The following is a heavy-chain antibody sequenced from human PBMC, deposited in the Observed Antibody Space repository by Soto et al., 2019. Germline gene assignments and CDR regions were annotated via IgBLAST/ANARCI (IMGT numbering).Heavy chain of an antibody. Sequence: ASVKVSCKASGYTFTSYYMHWVRQAPGQGLEWMGIINPSGGSTRYAQKFQGRVTMTRDTSTSTVYMELSSLRSEDTAVYYCARDPINIAVAGYWGQGTLVTVSS. J-gene: IGHJ4*02. D-gene: IGHD6-19*01. CDR1: GYTFTSYY. CDR2: INPSGGST. CDR3: ARDPINIAVAGY. V-gene: IGHV1-46*01.